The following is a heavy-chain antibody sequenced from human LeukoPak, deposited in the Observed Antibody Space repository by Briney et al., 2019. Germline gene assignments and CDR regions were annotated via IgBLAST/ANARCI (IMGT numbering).Heavy chain of an antibody. CDR1: GGSLSSYY. Sequence: SETLSLTCAVYGGSLSSYYWSWICHPQGQGREWDGEINHIGSTNSNPSLKSRITISVYTSKTQFSLQLSSVTAADTAVYYCARGTLHCSGGSCYPAYYYYYYYMDARGKGTTVTVSS. V-gene: IGHV4-34*01. CDR2: INHIGST. CDR3: ARGTLHCSGGSCYPAYYYYYYYMDA. D-gene: IGHD2-15*01. J-gene: IGHJ6*03.